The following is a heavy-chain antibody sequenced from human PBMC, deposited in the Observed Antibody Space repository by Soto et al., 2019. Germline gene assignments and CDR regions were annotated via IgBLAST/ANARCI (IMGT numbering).Heavy chain of an antibody. CDR1: GGFVSSGNYY. CDR3: ARVERGTATTVVDAFDI. V-gene: IGHV4-34*01. CDR2: MSHSGGT. D-gene: IGHD1-1*01. J-gene: IGHJ3*02. Sequence: QEQLQQWGAGLLKPSETLSLTCAVSGGFVSSGNYYWSWIRQPPGKGLEWLGEMSHSGGTHFNPSLKSRVTISVDTSKNQFSLKVSSVTAADAALYYCARVERGTATTVVDAFDIWGPGTMVTVSS.